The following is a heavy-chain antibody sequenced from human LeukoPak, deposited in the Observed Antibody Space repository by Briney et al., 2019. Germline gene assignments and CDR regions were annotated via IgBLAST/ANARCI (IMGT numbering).Heavy chain of an antibody. CDR3: ARGDYSNYGWDYFDY. CDR1: GFTFSGYC. D-gene: IGHD4-11*01. Sequence: GTSLRLSCAASGFTFSGYCMHWVCQAPGKGLEWVAVIWDDGSYECYADSVKGRFTISRDNSRNTLYLQMNSLRAEDTAVYYCARGDYSNYGWDYFDYWGQGTLVTVSS. CDR2: IWDDGSYE. V-gene: IGHV3-33*01. J-gene: IGHJ4*02.